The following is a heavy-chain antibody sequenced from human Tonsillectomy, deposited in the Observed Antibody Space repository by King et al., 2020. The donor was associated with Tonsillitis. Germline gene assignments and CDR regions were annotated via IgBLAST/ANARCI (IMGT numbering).Heavy chain of an antibody. CDR1: GGSFSGYY. D-gene: IGHD6-19*01. Sequence: VQLPQWGAGLLKPSETLSLTCAVSGGSFSGYYWSWIRQPPGKGLEWIGEINHSGSTNYNPSLKSRVTISVDTSKNQFSLKLSSVTAADTAVYYCARDKYSSGWYNWFDPWGQGTLVTVSS. V-gene: IGHV4-34*01. CDR3: ARDKYSSGWYNWFDP. CDR2: INHSGST. J-gene: IGHJ5*02.